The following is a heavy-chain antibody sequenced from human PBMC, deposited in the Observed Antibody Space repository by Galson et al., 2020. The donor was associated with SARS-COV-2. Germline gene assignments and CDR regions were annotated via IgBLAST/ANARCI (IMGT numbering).Heavy chain of an antibody. D-gene: IGHD2-2*01. CDR2: IYYSGST. CDR3: ARCPGASSCYY. V-gene: IGHV4-59*01. CDR1: GGSISSYY. J-gene: IGHJ4*02. Sequence: SETLSLTCTVSGGSISSYYWSWIRQPPGKGLEWIGYIYYSGSTNYNPSLKSRVTISVDTSKNQFSLKLSSVTAADTAVYYCARCPGASSCYYWGQGTLVTVSS.